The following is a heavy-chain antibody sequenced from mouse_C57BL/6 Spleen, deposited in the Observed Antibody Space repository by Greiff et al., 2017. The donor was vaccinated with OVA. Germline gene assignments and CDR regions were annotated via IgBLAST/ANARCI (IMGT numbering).Heavy chain of an antibody. CDR2: IYPRSGNT. CDR1: GYTFTSYG. J-gene: IGHJ1*03. CDR3: RRGNYYDV. Sequence: QVQLKQSGAELARPGASVKLSCKASGYTFTSYGISWVKQRTGQGLEWIGEIYPRSGNTYYNEKFKGKATLTADKSSSTAYMELRSLTSEDSAVYGCRRGNYYDVWGTGTTVTVSA. V-gene: IGHV1-81*01. D-gene: IGHD2-4*01.